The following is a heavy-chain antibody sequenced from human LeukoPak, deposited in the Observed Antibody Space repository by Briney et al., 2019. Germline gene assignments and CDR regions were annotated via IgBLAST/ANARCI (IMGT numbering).Heavy chain of an antibody. D-gene: IGHD6-13*01. Sequence: PSETLSLTCTVSGGSISSHYWSWIRQPPGKGLEWIGYIYYSGSTNYNPSLKSRVTISVDTSKNQFSLKLSSVTAADTAVYYCARDAASYLDYWGQGTLVTVSS. CDR1: GGSISSHY. J-gene: IGHJ4*02. CDR3: ARDAASYLDY. V-gene: IGHV4-59*11. CDR2: IYYSGST.